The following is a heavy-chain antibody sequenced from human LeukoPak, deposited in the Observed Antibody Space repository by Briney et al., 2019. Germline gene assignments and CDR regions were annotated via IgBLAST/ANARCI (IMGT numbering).Heavy chain of an antibody. J-gene: IGHJ4*02. CDR3: ARGRPPHYYDSSGYYFDY. CDR1: GGSFSGYY. CDR2: INHSGST. V-gene: IGHV4-34*01. Sequence: PSETLCLTCTVYGGSFSGYYWSWIRQPPGKGLEWIGEINHSGSTNYNPSLKSRVTISVDTSKNQFSLKLSSVTAADTAVYYCARGRPPHYYDSSGYYFDYWGQGTLVTVSS. D-gene: IGHD3-22*01.